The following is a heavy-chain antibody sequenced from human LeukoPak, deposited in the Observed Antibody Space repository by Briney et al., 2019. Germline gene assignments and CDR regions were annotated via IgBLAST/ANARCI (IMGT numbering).Heavy chain of an antibody. Sequence: GGSLRLSCAASGFTFSDYYMSWIRQAPGKGLEWVSYISSSGSTIYYADSVKGRFTISRDNAKNSLCLQMNSLRAEDTAVYYCARDPSILGDPYYFDYWGQGTLVTVSS. CDR1: GFTFSDYY. D-gene: IGHD3-10*01. V-gene: IGHV3-11*01. CDR2: ISSSGSTI. CDR3: ARDPSILGDPYYFDY. J-gene: IGHJ4*02.